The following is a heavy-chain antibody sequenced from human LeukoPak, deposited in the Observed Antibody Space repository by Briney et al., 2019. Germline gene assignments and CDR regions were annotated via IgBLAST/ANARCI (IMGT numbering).Heavy chain of an antibody. D-gene: IGHD3-16*01. CDR2: IKEDGSVK. CDR1: GFTFSSNW. Sequence: PGGSLRLSCVVPGFTFSSNWMSWVRQAPGKGLEWVGNIKEDGSVKYYVDSVKGRFTISRGNAKNSLYLQMNSLRAEDTAVYYCASQSFGRFDPWGQGTRVTVSS. CDR3: ASQSFGRFDP. V-gene: IGHV3-7*02. J-gene: IGHJ5*02.